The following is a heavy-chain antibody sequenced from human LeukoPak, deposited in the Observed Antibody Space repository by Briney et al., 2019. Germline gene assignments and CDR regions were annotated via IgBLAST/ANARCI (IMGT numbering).Heavy chain of an antibody. J-gene: IGHJ4*02. CDR1: GFTFDDYA. Sequence: HPGGSLRLSCAASGFTFDDYAMHWVRQAPGKGLEWVSLINWDGSSTYYADSVKGRFTISRDNGKNSLYLQMNCLRAEDTALYYSAKDLYSAGTYYTLIYWGQGTPVTVSS. D-gene: IGHD3-22*01. V-gene: IGHV3-43D*04. CDR2: INWDGSST. CDR3: AKDLYSAGTYYTLIY.